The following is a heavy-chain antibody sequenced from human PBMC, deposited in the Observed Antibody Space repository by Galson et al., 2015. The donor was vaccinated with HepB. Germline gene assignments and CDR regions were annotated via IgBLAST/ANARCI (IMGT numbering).Heavy chain of an antibody. V-gene: IGHV3-7*03. J-gene: IGHJ4*02. D-gene: IGHD2-21*02. Sequence: SLRLSCAASGFTFSSYWMSWVRQAPGKGLEWVANIKQDGSEKYYVDSVKGRFTISRDNAKNSLYLQMNSQRAEDTAVYYCARVRMGRGRDPYYFDYWGQGTLVTVSS. CDR2: IKQDGSEK. CDR1: GFTFSSYW. CDR3: ARVRMGRGRDPYYFDY.